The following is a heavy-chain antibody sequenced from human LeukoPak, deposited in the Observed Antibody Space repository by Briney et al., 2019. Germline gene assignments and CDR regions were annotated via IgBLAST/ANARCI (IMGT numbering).Heavy chain of an antibody. CDR1: GYTFTGHY. CDR2: IDPHSGDT. D-gene: IGHD2-8*01. J-gene: IGHJ4*02. Sequence: ASVRVSCKASGYTFTGHYLHWVRQAPGQGLEWMGWIDPHSGDTNYAQKFQGRVPMTRDTSITTAYMELSRLTSDDTAVYYCAREVASGYCIDGVYPPFGYWGQGTLVTVSS. CDR3: AREVASGYCIDGVYPPFGY. V-gene: IGHV1-2*02.